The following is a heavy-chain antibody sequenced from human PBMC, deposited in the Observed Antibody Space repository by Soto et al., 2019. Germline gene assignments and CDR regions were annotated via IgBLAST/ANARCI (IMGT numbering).Heavy chain of an antibody. CDR2: IFHTGNT. D-gene: IGHD3-22*01. V-gene: IGHV4-4*02. J-gene: IGHJ4*02. Sequence: QVQLQESGPGLVKPSGTLSLTCTISGVSISSGKWWSWVRQPPGEGLEWIGEIFHTGNTDYKPSLKTRVSIIVDKAKNQSSLILDSVTAADAAVYYCARNLFDSRGYPPEVWGQGILVTVSS. CDR1: GVSISSGKW. CDR3: ARNLFDSRGYPPEV.